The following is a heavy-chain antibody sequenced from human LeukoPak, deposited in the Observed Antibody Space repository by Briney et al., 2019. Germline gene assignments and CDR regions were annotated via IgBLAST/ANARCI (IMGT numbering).Heavy chain of an antibody. V-gene: IGHV4-34*01. Sequence: SETLSLTCTVSGGSISSYYWSWIRQPPGKGLEWIGEINHSGSTNYNPSLKSRVTISADTSKNQFSLKLSSVTAADTAVYYCARGWLEFPYYYYYMDVWGKGTTVTVSS. CDR1: GGSISSYY. D-gene: IGHD5-12*01. CDR3: ARGWLEFPYYYYYMDV. J-gene: IGHJ6*03. CDR2: INHSGST.